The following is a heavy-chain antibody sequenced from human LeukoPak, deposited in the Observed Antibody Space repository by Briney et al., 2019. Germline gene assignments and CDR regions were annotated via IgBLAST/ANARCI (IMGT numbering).Heavy chain of an antibody. CDR3: AREYWDEFQQLATEYYFDY. Sequence: PSETLSLTCTVSGGSISSSSYYWGWIRQPPGKGLEWIGSIYYSGSTYYNPSLKSRVTISVDTSKNQFSLKLSSVTAADTAVYYCAREYWDEFQQLATEYYFDYWGQGTLVTVSS. D-gene: IGHD6-13*01. CDR1: GGSISSSSYY. V-gene: IGHV4-39*07. J-gene: IGHJ4*02. CDR2: IYYSGST.